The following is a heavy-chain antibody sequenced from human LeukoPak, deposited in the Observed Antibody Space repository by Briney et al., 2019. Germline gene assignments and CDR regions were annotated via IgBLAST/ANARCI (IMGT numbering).Heavy chain of an antibody. Sequence: PGGSLRLSCAASGFTFSSYAMSWVRQAPGKGLEWVSAISGSGGSTYYADSEKGRFTISRDNSKNTLYLQMNSLRAEDTAVYYCAKGAAGTYYYYGMDVWGQGTTVTVSS. CDR1: GFTFSSYA. CDR3: AKGAAGTYYYYGMDV. CDR2: ISGSGGST. D-gene: IGHD6-13*01. V-gene: IGHV3-23*01. J-gene: IGHJ6*02.